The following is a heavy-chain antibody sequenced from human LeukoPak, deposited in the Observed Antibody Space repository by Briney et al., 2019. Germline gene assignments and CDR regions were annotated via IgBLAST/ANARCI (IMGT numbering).Heavy chain of an antibody. CDR3: ARDTLGAFWD. CDR2: VTTYSNI. Sequence: PGGSLRLSWAASGXTFSNYAVNWVRQAPGKGLEWVSSVTTYSNIYYADSLKGRFTISRDNAKNTLYLQMNTLRAEDTAVYYCARDTLGAFWDWGQGTPVTVPS. CDR1: GXTFSNYA. V-gene: IGHV3-69-1*01. J-gene: IGHJ4*02. D-gene: IGHD3-16*01.